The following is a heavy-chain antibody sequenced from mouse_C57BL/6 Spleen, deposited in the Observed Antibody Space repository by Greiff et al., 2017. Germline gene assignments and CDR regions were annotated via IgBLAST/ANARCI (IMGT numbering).Heavy chain of an antibody. V-gene: IGHV1-59*01. D-gene: IGHD2-4*01. J-gene: IGHJ3*01. Sequence: QVQLQQPGAELVRPGTSVKLSCKASGYTFTSYWMHWVKQRPGQGLEWIGAIDPSDSYTNYNQKFKGEATLTVDTSSSTAYMQLSSLTSEDSAVYYCARGHYDYDGAWFAYWGQGTLVTVSA. CDR2: IDPSDSYT. CDR1: GYTFTSYW. CDR3: ARGHYDYDGAWFAY.